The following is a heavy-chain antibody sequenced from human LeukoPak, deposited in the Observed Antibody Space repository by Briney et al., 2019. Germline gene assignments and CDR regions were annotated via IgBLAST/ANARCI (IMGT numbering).Heavy chain of an antibody. V-gene: IGHV1-69*13. Sequence: GASVKVSCKASGGTFSRYAINWVRQAPGQGLEWMGGIIPIFGTANYAQKFQGRVTITADESTSTAYMELSSLRSEDTAVSYCARSRGSCYSCGDYWGQGTLVTVSS. CDR3: ARSRGSCYSCGDY. D-gene: IGHD2-15*01. CDR2: IIPIFGTA. J-gene: IGHJ4*02. CDR1: GGTFSRYA.